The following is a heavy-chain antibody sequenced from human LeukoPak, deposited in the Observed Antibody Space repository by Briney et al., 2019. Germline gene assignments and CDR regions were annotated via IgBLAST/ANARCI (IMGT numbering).Heavy chain of an antibody. CDR3: ARHEAYYDILTGYYSRWFDP. D-gene: IGHD3-9*01. CDR1: GGSFSGYY. Sequence: SETLSLTCAVYGGSFSGYYWSWIRQPPGKGLEWIGEINHSGSTNYNPSLKSRVTISVDTSKNQFSLKLSSVTAADTAVYYCARHEAYYDILTGYYSRWFDPWGQGTLVTVSS. V-gene: IGHV4-34*01. CDR2: INHSGST. J-gene: IGHJ5*02.